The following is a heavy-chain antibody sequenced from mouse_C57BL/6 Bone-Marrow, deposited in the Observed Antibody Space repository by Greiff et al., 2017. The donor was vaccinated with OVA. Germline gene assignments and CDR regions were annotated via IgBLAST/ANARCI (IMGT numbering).Heavy chain of an antibody. CDR2: IYPGGGYT. CDR1: GYTFTNYW. Sequence: QVQLQQSGAELVRPGTSVKMSCKASGYTFTNYWIGWAKQRPGHGLEWIGDIYPGGGYTNYNEKFKGKATLTADKSSSTAYMQFSSLTSEDSAIYYCARSDYDSDYYAMDYWGQGTSVTVSS. CDR3: ARSDYDSDYYAMDY. D-gene: IGHD2-4*01. J-gene: IGHJ4*01. V-gene: IGHV1-63*01.